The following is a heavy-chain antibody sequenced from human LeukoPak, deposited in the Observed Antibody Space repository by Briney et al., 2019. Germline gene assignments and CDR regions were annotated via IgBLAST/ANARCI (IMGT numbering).Heavy chain of an antibody. Sequence: ASVNVSCMASGYTFTGYYMHWVRQAPGQGVEWVGWFNPNNGGTNYTQKLQGRVTMTRDTSISTAYLELNRLRTDDTAVYYRAASGSYYFYFDYWGQGTLVTVSS. D-gene: IGHD3-22*01. V-gene: IGHV1-2*02. J-gene: IGHJ4*02. CDR2: FNPNNGGT. CDR1: GYTFTGYY. CDR3: AASGSYYFYFDY.